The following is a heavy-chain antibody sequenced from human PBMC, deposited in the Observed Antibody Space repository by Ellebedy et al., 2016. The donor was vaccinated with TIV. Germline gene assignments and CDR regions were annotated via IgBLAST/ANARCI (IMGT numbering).Heavy chain of an antibody. CDR3: ARRGNYAFDF. V-gene: IGHV5-51*01. J-gene: IGHJ4*02. CDR1: GYRFSSSW. CDR2: ISPADSDT. Sequence: GGSLRLSXKASGYRFSSSWIGWVRQMPGKGLEWMGIISPADSDTRYGPSFQGQVTMSADKSISTAYLQWSSLKASDTALYYCARRGNYAFDFWGQGTLVTVSS. D-gene: IGHD4-11*01.